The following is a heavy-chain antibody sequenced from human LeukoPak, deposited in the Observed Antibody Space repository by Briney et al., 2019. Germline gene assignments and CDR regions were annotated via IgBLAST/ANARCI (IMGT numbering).Heavy chain of an antibody. CDR2: VSYEGSHK. CDR1: GFTFSSYA. J-gene: IGHJ4*02. D-gene: IGHD6-19*01. CDR3: AREGGPGYSSGWYSVIYFDY. V-gene: IGHV3-30*04. Sequence: GGSLRLSCAASGFTFSSYAMHWVRLAPGKGLEYVAVVSYEGSHKYYADSVKGRFTISRDNSKNTLYLQMNSLRADDTAVYYCAREGGPGYSSGWYSVIYFDYWGQGTLVTVSS.